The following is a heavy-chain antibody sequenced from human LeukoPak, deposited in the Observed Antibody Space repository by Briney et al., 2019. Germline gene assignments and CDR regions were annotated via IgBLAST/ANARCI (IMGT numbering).Heavy chain of an antibody. Sequence: GGSLRLSCAVSGFIFRSYAMTWVRQAPGKGLDWVASISGSGESTYYAVPVKGRFTISRDNSRSTLYLEMNSLRVEDTAVYYCVKDRQNYYGSGYYFDYWGQGTLVTVSS. CDR2: ISGSGEST. V-gene: IGHV3-23*01. CDR1: GFIFRSYA. D-gene: IGHD3-10*01. CDR3: VKDRQNYYGSGYYFDY. J-gene: IGHJ4*02.